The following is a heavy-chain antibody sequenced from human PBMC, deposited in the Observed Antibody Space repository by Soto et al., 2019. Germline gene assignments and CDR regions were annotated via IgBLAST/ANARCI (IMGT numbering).Heavy chain of an antibody. V-gene: IGHV3-30*18. CDR3: AKDHPETIVATISLVGYGMDV. D-gene: IGHD5-12*01. CDR2: ISYDGSNK. Sequence: PGGSLRLSCAASGFTFSSYGMHWVRQAPGKGLEWVAVISYDGSNKYYADSVKGRFTISRDNSKNTLYLQMNSLRAEDTAVYYCAKDHPETIVATISLVGYGMDVWGQGTTVTVSS. CDR1: GFTFSSYG. J-gene: IGHJ6*02.